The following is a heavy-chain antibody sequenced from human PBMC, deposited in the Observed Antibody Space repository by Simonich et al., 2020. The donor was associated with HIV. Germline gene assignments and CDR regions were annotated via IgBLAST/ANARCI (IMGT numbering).Heavy chain of an antibody. Sequence: QVQLQESGPGLVKPSQPRSLTCTVSGGSISSDGYYWSRIRQHPGKGLEGIGYIYYSGNTYYNPSLKSRVTISVDTSKNQFSLKLSSVTAADTAVYYCARVGIRMYAFDIWGQGTMVTVSS. CDR2: IYYSGNT. V-gene: IGHV4-31*03. D-gene: IGHD1-20*01. CDR3: ARVGIRMYAFDI. CDR1: GGSISSDGYY. J-gene: IGHJ3*02.